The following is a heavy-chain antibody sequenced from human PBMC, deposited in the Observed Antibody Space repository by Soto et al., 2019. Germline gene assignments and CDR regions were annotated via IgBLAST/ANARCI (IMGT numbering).Heavy chain of an antibody. CDR3: ARDLPRVDY. V-gene: IGHV1-18*01. CDR1: GYTFSSYH. CDR2: ISAYNGNT. J-gene: IGHJ4*02. Sequence: QIQLVQSGAEVKKPGASVKVSCKASGYTFSSYHITWVRQAPGQGLEWMGWISAYNGNTNYAQNLQGRVTMTTDPSTSTAYMEMRSLRSDDTAVYYGARDLPRVDYWGQGTLVTVSS.